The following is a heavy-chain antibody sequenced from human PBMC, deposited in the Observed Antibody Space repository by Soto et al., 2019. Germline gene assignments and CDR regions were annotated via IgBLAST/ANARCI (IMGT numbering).Heavy chain of an antibody. CDR2: ISYDGSNK. Sequence: GGYLRLSCAASGFTFSSYGMHWVRQAPGKGLEWVAVISYDGSNKYYADSVKGRFTISRDNSKNTLYLQMNSLRAEDTAVYYCAKDFLKGSWYGRYSYYGMDCWCQGPTVTVSS. J-gene: IGHJ6*02. D-gene: IGHD6-13*01. CDR1: GFTFSSYG. CDR3: AKDFLKGSWYGRYSYYGMDC. V-gene: IGHV3-30*18.